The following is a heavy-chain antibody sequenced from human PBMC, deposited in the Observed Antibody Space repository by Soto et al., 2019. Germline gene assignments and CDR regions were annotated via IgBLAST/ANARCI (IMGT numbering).Heavy chain of an antibody. D-gene: IGHD3-10*01. CDR3: ARDALLWFGGHYYYYGMDV. Sequence: QVQLVQSGAEVKKPGASVKVSCKASGYTFTSYGISWVRQAPGQGLEWMGWISAYNGNTNYAQKLQGRVTMTTDTSTSTAYMELRSLRSEDTAVYYCARDALLWFGGHYYYYGMDVWGQGTTVTVSS. CDR1: GYTFTSYG. V-gene: IGHV1-18*01. CDR2: ISAYNGNT. J-gene: IGHJ6*02.